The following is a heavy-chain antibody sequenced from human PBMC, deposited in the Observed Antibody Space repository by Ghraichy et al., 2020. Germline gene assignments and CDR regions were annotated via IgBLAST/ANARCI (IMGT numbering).Heavy chain of an antibody. Sequence: SETLSLTCSVSGDSITSRNHYWGWIRQSPGKGLEWIGSVYHSGSTYYNPSLKSRVNIVVDTSRNQFSLRLSSVTAADTSVYFCARQVVRPLLDYWGRGTLVTVS. CDR2: VYHSGST. J-gene: IGHJ4*02. V-gene: IGHV4-39*01. D-gene: IGHD2-15*01. CDR1: GDSITSRNHY. CDR3: ARQVVRPLLDY.